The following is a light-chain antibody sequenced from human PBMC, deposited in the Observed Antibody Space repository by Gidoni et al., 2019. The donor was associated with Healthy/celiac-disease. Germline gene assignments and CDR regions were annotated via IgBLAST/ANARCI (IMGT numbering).Light chain of an antibody. V-gene: IGKV4-1*01. CDR1: QSVLYNSNNKNY. CDR2: WAS. CDR3: QQYYRSPWT. J-gene: IGKJ1*01. Sequence: DIVMTQSPDSLAVSLGERATINCKSSQSVLYNSNNKNYLAWYQQKSGQPPKLLIYWASTRESGVPDRFSGSGSETDFTLTISNLQAEDVAVYYCQQYYRSPWTFGQGTKVEIK.